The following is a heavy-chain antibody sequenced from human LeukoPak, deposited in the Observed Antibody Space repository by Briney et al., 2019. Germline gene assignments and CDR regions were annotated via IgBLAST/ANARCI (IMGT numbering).Heavy chain of an antibody. CDR2: ISGDGSSI. CDR1: GFTSSNYY. CDR3: ARSSSGVYIQ. Sequence: GGSLRLSSVAPGFTSSNYYMHWVRPVPGKGPVWVSRISGDGSSILYADSVKGRFTISRDNAKNSLYVQMNSLRADDSAVYYCARSSSGVYIQWGQGTLVTVSS. J-gene: IGHJ4*02. V-gene: IGHV3-74*01. D-gene: IGHD2-15*01.